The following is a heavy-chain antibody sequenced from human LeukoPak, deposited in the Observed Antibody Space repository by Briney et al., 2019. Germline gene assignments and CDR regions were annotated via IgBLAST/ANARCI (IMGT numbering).Heavy chain of an antibody. D-gene: IGHD5-12*01. CDR2: INTDGSSI. CDR1: GFTFSTYW. V-gene: IGHV3-74*03. CDR3: VREGRVTGYDFDS. Sequence: PGGSLRLSCAASGFTFSTYWMHWVRQAPGKGLVWVSRINTDGSSITYADSVKGRFTISRDNAKNTLFLQMNSLRVEDTAVFYCVREGRVTGYDFDSWGQGTLVTVSS. J-gene: IGHJ4*02.